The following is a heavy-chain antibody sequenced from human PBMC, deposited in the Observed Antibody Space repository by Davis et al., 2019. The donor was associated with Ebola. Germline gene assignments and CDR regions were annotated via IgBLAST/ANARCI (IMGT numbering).Heavy chain of an antibody. J-gene: IGHJ4*02. CDR3: ARDRGAARPLDY. CDR1: GGTFSSYT. Sequence: AASVKVSCKASGGTFSSYTISWVRQAPGQGLEWMGRIIPILGIANYAQKFQGRVTITADESTSTAYMELRSLRSDDTAVYYCARDRGAARPLDYWGQGTLVTVSS. V-gene: IGHV1-69*04. CDR2: IIPILGIA. D-gene: IGHD6-6*01.